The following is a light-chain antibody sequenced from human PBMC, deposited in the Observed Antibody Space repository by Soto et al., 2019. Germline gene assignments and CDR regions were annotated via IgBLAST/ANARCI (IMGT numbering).Light chain of an antibody. CDR2: LGS. CDR1: QRLLQTNGYNY. Sequence: DIVMTQSPLSLPVTPGEPASNSYRPSQRLLQTNGYNYLDWYLQKPGQSPQLLIYLGSNRASGVPDRFSGSGSGTDFTLKICRVEAEDVGVYYCMQALQTPWAFGQGTKVDIK. J-gene: IGKJ1*01. V-gene: IGKV2-28*01. CDR3: MQALQTPWA.